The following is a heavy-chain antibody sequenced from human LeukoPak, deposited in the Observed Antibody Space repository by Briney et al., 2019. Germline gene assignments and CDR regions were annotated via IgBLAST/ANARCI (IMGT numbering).Heavy chain of an antibody. CDR1: GGTFSSYA. Sequence: SVKVSCKASGGTFSSYAISWVRQAPGQGLEWMGGIIPTFGTANYAQKFQGRVTITADESTSTAYMELSSLRSEDTAVYYCARDRYCSSTSCLDDAFDIWGQGTMVTVSS. D-gene: IGHD2-2*01. V-gene: IGHV1-69*13. J-gene: IGHJ3*02. CDR3: ARDRYCSSTSCLDDAFDI. CDR2: IIPTFGTA.